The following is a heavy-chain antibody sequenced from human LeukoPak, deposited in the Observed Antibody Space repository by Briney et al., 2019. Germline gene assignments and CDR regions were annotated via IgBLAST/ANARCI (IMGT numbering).Heavy chain of an antibody. D-gene: IGHD4-17*01. Sequence: GGSLRLSCAASGFTFSSYSMNWVRQAPGKGLEWVSYISSSSSTIYYADSVKGRFTISRDNAKNSLYLQMNSLRAENTAVYYCARVGSRADYGDSRYYYYYYGMDVWGQGTTVTVSS. J-gene: IGHJ6*02. CDR1: GFTFSSYS. CDR2: ISSSSSTI. CDR3: ARVGSRADYGDSRYYYYYYGMDV. V-gene: IGHV3-48*01.